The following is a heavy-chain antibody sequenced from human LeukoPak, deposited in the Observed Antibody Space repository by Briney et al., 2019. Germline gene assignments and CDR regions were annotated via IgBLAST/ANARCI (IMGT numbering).Heavy chain of an antibody. CDR2: INQDGGEK. Sequence: TGGSLRLSCAASGFTFSRYWMTWVRQAPGKGLEWVANINQDGGEKYYVDSVKGRFTISRDNAKNSLFLQVNSLRAEDTAVYYCAELDSSSPRNWGQGNLVTVSS. J-gene: IGHJ4*02. CDR3: AELDSSSPRN. D-gene: IGHD6-13*01. V-gene: IGHV3-7*02. CDR1: GFTFSRYW.